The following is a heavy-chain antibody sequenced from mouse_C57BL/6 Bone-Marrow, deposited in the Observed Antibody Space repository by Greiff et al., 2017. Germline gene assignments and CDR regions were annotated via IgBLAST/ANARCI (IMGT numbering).Heavy chain of an antibody. CDR1: GYSFTGYY. D-gene: IGHD2-2*01. CDR2: INPSTGGT. J-gene: IGHJ1*03. V-gene: IGHV1-42*01. Sequence: EVQLQQSGPELVKPGASVKISCKASGYSFTGYYMNWVKQSPEKSLEWIGEINPSTGGTTYNQKFKAKATLTVAKSSSTAYMQLKSLTSEDSAVYYCARWGLPTDLWGTGTTVTVSS. CDR3: ARWGLPTDL.